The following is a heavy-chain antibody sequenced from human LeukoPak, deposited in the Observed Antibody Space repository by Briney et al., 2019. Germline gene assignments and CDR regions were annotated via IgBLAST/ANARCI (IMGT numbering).Heavy chain of an antibody. CDR2: IYPSDSDT. V-gene: IGHV5-51*01. CDR1: GYSFTNYW. CDR3: ARRCGGDCFDAFDI. J-gene: IGHJ3*02. D-gene: IGHD2-21*02. Sequence: PGESLKISCKGSGYSFTNYWIGWVRQMPGKGLEWMGIIYPSDSDTRYRPAFQGQVTISADKSISTAYLQWSSLKASDTAMYYCARRCGGDCFDAFDIWGQGTMVIVSS.